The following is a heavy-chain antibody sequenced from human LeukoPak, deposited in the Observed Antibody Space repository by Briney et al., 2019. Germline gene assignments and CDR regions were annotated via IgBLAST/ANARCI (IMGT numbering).Heavy chain of an antibody. V-gene: IGHV1-8*01. CDR2: MNPNSGNT. CDR3: AREVGDIVATIFIGYYYYYMDV. J-gene: IGHJ6*03. Sequence: ASVKVSCKASGYTFTSYDINWVRQATGQGLEWMGWMNPNSGNTGYAQKFQGRVTMTRNTSISPAYMELSSLRSEDTAVYYCAREVGDIVATIFIGYYYYYMDVWGKGTTVTVSS. D-gene: IGHD5-12*01. CDR1: GYTFTSYD.